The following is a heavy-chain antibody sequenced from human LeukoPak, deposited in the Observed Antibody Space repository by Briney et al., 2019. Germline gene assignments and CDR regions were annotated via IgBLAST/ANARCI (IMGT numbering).Heavy chain of an antibody. J-gene: IGHJ4*02. CDR3: ARDGEGITMVRGVIIPSYYFDY. D-gene: IGHD3-10*01. V-gene: IGHV4-38-2*02. CDR2: IYHSGST. CDR1: GYSISSGYY. Sequence: SETLSLTCTVSGYSISSGYYWGWIRQPPGKGLEWIGSIYHSGSTYYNPSLKSRVTISVDTSKNQFSLKLSSVTAADTAVYYCARDGEGITMVRGVIIPSYYFDYWGQGTLVTVSS.